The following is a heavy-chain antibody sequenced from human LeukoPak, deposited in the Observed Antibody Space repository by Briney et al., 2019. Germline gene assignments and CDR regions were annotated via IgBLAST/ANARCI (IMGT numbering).Heavy chain of an antibody. CDR3: ARHSYGAYTY. D-gene: IGHD4-17*01. V-gene: IGHV4-59*08. Sequence: SETLSLTCTVSGGSISSYYWSWIRQPPGKGLEWIGYIYYSGSTNYNPYLKSRVTISVDTSKNQFSLKLSSVTAADTAVYYCARHSYGAYTYWGQGTLVTVSS. J-gene: IGHJ4*02. CDR2: IYYSGST. CDR1: GGSISSYY.